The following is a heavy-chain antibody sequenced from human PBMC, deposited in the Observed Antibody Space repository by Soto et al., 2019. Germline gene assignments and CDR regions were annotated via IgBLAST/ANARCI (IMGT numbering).Heavy chain of an antibody. CDR2: IYYSGST. CDR1: GGSISSGDYY. CDR3: ARDRVDRPGFDY. D-gene: IGHD6-6*01. J-gene: IGHJ4*02. Sequence: SETLSLTCTVSGGSISSGDYYWNWIRHFPGKGLEWMGYIYYSGSTYYNPSLQSRLTISVDTSKNHFSLKLSSVTAADTAVYYCARDRVDRPGFDYWGQGTLVTVSS. V-gene: IGHV4-31*03.